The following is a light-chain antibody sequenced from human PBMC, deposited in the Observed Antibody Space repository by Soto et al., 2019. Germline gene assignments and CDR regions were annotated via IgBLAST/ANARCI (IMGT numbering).Light chain of an antibody. J-gene: IGLJ1*01. V-gene: IGLV6-57*03. CDR2: EDN. Sequence: NFMLTQPHSVSESPGKTVTISCTRSGGSIASGYVQWYRQRPGSAPTTVIYEDNQRPSGVPDRFSGSIDSSSNSASLTISGLQTEDEADYNCQSYHSSYPYVFGTGTKLTVL. CDR3: QSYHSSYPYV. CDR1: GGSIASGY.